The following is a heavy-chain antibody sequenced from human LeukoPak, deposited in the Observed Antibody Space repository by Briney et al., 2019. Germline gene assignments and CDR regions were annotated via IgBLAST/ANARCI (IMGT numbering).Heavy chain of an antibody. V-gene: IGHV4-30-4*08. CDR1: GASINTADYY. J-gene: IGHJ4*02. CDR2: ISYSGTP. Sequence: SETLSLTCNVSGASINTADYYWTWIRQPPGKGLERIGYISYSGTPYYNPSLNSRVTISLDTSKNQFSLKLSSVTAADTAVYYCARANQLGIFDYWGQGTLVTVSS. CDR3: ARANQLGIFDY. D-gene: IGHD1-14*01.